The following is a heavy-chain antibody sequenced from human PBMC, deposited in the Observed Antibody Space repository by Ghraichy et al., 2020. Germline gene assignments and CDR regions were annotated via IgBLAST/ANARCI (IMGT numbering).Heavy chain of an antibody. Sequence: SETLSLTCAVYGGSFSGYYWSWIRQPPGKGLEWIGEINHSGSTNYNPSLKSRVTISVDTSKNQFSLKLSSVTAADTAVYYCARGRYYDFWSGNKKKNWFDPWGQGTLVTVSS. CDR1: GGSFSGYY. CDR3: ARGRYYDFWSGNKKKNWFDP. V-gene: IGHV4-34*01. D-gene: IGHD3-3*01. CDR2: INHSGST. J-gene: IGHJ5*02.